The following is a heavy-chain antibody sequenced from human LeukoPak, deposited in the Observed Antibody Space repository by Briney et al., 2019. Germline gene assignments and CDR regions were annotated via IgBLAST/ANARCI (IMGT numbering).Heavy chain of an antibody. Sequence: GGSLRLSCAASGFTFSSYSMNWVRQAPGKGPEWVSSISSSSSYIYYADSVKGRFTISRDNAKNSLYLQMNSLRDEDTAVYFCARDQDRSTESYGMDVWGQGTTVTVSS. CDR1: GFTFSSYS. V-gene: IGHV3-21*01. CDR3: ARDQDRSTESYGMDV. D-gene: IGHD2/OR15-2a*01. J-gene: IGHJ6*02. CDR2: ISSSSSYI.